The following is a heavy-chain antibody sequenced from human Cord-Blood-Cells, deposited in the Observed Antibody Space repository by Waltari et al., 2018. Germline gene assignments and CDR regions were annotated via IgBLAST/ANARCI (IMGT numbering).Heavy chain of an antibody. CDR2: ISYDGSNK. J-gene: IGHJ5*02. V-gene: IGHV3-30-3*01. D-gene: IGHD3-10*01. CDR3: ARDSLDYITMVQGVLHYNWFDP. Sequence: APGKGLEWVAVISYDGSNKYYADSVKGRFTISRDNSKNTLYLQMNSLRAEDTAVYYCARDSLDYITMVQGVLHYNWFDPWGQGTLVTVSS.